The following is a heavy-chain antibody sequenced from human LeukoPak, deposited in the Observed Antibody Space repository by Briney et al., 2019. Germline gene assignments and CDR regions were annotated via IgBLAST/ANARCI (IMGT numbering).Heavy chain of an antibody. D-gene: IGHD3-10*01. CDR1: GFTFSSYW. J-gene: IGHJ4*02. CDR3: AREYYGSGSYTDY. V-gene: IGHV3-7*01. CDR2: IKQDGSEK. Sequence: GGSLRLSCAASGFTFSSYWMSWVRQAPGKGLEWVANIKQDGSEKYYVDSVKGRFTISRDNAKNSLYLQMNSLRAGDTAVYYCAREYYGSGSYTDYWGQGTLVTVSS.